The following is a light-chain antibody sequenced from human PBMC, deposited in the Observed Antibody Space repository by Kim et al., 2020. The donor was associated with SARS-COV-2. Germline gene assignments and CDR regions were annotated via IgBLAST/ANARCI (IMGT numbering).Light chain of an antibody. CDR2: GAS. CDR3: QQYNNWPPRTT. V-gene: IGKV3-15*01. J-gene: IGKJ4*01. CDR1: QSVSSN. Sequence: EIVMTQSPATLSVSPGERATLSCRASQSVSSNLAWYQQKPGQAPRLPIYGASTRATGIPARFSGSGSGTEFTLTISSLQSEDFAVYYCQQYNNWPPRTTFGGGTKVDIK.